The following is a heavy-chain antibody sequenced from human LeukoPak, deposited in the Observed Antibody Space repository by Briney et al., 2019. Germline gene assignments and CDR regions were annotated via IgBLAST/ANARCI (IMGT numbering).Heavy chain of an antibody. V-gene: IGHV4-39*07. CDR3: ATRSINYYGFDAFDI. Sequence: SETLSLTCTVSGGSISSSSYYWGWIRQPPGKGLEWIGSIYYSGSTYYNPSLKSRVTISVDTSKNQFSLKLSSVTAADTAVYYCATRSINYYGFDAFDIWGQGTMVTVSS. J-gene: IGHJ3*02. D-gene: IGHD3-10*01. CDR1: GGSISSSSYY. CDR2: IYYSGST.